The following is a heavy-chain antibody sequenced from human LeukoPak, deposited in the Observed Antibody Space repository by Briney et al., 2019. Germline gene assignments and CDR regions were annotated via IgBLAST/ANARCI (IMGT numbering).Heavy chain of an antibody. J-gene: IGHJ6*02. CDR3: ARRDYYGSGSSGYYGMDV. V-gene: IGHV4-34*12. CDR1: GGSFSSYY. Sequence: SETLSLTCAVYGGSFSSYYWSWIRQPPGKGLEWIGEIIHSGSTNYNPSLKSRVTISVDTSKNHFSLKLSSVTAADTAVYYCARRDYYGSGSSGYYGMDVWGQGTTVTVSS. CDR2: IIHSGST. D-gene: IGHD3-10*01.